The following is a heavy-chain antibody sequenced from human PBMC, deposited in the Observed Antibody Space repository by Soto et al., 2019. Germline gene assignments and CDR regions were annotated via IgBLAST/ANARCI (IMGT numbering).Heavy chain of an antibody. CDR2: INHSGST. CDR3: AAALGRRAYYYYYYMDV. V-gene: IGHV4-34*01. CDR1: GGSFSGYY. D-gene: IGHD6-6*01. J-gene: IGHJ6*03. Sequence: SETLSLTCAVYGGSFSGYYWSWIRQPPGKGLEWIGEINHSGSTNYNPSLKSRVTISVDTSKNQFSLKLSSVTAADTAVYYCAAALGRRAYYYYYYMDVWGKGTTVTVSS.